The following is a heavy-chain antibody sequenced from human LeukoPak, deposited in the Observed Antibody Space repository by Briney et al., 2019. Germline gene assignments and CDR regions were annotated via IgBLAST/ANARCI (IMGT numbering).Heavy chain of an antibody. J-gene: IGHJ4*02. Sequence: GGSLRLSCSVSGFTFSSYAMSWVRQAPGKGLEWVSGISGSGDSKKYARSVKGRFTISRDNSKNTLYLQMNSLRAEDTAVYYCAKDAQLAHDYWGQGTLVTVSS. D-gene: IGHD6-13*01. V-gene: IGHV3-23*01. CDR2: ISGSGDSK. CDR3: AKDAQLAHDY. CDR1: GFTFSSYA.